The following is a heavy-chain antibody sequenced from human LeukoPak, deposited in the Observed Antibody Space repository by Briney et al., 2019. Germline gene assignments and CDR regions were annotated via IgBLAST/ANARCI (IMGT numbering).Heavy chain of an antibody. Sequence: GASVKVSCKASGYSFADYYMHWVRQAPGQGLEWMGWIKPNSGDTRSVQKFQGRVTMTRDTSISTAYMELSSLRYDDTAVYYCATNILVRDIINWFDPWGQGTLVTVSS. CDR1: GYSFADYY. CDR2: IKPNSGDT. CDR3: ATNILVRDIINWFDP. V-gene: IGHV1-2*02. J-gene: IGHJ5*02. D-gene: IGHD3-10*01.